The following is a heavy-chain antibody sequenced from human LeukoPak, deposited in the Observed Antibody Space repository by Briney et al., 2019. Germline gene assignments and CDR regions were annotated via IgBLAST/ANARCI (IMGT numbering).Heavy chain of an antibody. CDR2: IYYSGST. D-gene: IGHD3-10*01. Sequence: PSETLSLTCTVSGGSISSGDYYWSWIRQPPGKGLEWIGYIYYSGSTYYNPSLKSRVTISVDTSKDQFSLKLSSVTAADTAVYYCARAAGDVRGALLRRFDYWGQGTLVTVSS. CDR1: GGSISSGDYY. CDR3: ARAAGDVRGALLRRFDY. J-gene: IGHJ4*02. V-gene: IGHV4-30-4*08.